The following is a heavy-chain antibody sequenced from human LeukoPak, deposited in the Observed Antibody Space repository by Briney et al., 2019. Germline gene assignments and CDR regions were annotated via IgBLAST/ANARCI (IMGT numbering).Heavy chain of an antibody. J-gene: IGHJ3*02. V-gene: IGHV4-38-2*02. CDR3: ARPLWTTDTVALHI. D-gene: IGHD5-18*01. Sequence: SSETLSLTCTVSGYSISSGYYWRWIRQPPGKGLEWIGYVSYSGSTYYNPSLKSRVTISVDTSKNQFSLKLSSVTAADTAVYYCARPLWTTDTVALHIWGQGTMVTVSS. CDR2: VSYSGST. CDR1: GYSISSGYY.